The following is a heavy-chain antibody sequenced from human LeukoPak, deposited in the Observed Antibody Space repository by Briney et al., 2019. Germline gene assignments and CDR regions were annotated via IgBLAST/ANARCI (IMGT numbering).Heavy chain of an antibody. CDR2: IHDDGRT. CDR3: AKVLTAAGLDL. D-gene: IGHD6-25*01. V-gene: IGHV4/OR15-8*01. CDR1: GGSMSDSIT. J-gene: IGHJ5*02. Sequence: PSETLCLTCSVSGGSMSDSITWGWVRQPPGKGLEWLANIHDDGRTAPNPSLRSRLTISQDRSKNQFSLKVSSVTAADTAFYYCAKVLTAAGLDLWGQGILVTVSS.